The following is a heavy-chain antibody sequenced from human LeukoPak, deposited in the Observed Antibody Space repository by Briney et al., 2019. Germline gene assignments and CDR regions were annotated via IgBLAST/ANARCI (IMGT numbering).Heavy chain of an antibody. V-gene: IGHV1-2*02. J-gene: IGHJ4*02. Sequence: ASVKVSYKASGYTFTGYYIHWVRQAPGQGLEWMGWINPSTGGTNYAQKFQGRVTMTRDTSISTAYMELSRLRSDDTAVYFCARVGEYGSGSYLVYWGQGTLVTVSS. D-gene: IGHD3-10*01. CDR2: INPSTGGT. CDR3: ARVGEYGSGSYLVY. CDR1: GYTFTGYY.